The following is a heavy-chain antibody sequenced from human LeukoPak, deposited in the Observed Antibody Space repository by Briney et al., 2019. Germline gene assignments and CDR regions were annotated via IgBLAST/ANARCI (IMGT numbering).Heavy chain of an antibody. Sequence: GGSLRLSCAASGFTFSSYSMNWVRQAPGKGLEWVSYISSSSSYIYYTDSVKGRFTISRDNAKNLLYLQMNSLRAEDTAVYYCARDRGGSCSGGSCYSEFDYWGQGTLVTVSS. D-gene: IGHD2-15*01. J-gene: IGHJ4*02. CDR1: GFTFSSYS. V-gene: IGHV3-21*05. CDR3: ARDRGGSCSGGSCYSEFDY. CDR2: ISSSSSYI.